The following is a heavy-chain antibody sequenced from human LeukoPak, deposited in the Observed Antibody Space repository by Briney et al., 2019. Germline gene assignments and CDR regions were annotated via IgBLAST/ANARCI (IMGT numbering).Heavy chain of an antibody. CDR2: IYDSGSA. CDR1: GYSISSGYY. J-gene: IGHJ4*02. D-gene: IGHD3-10*01. Sequence: SETLSLTCTVSGYSISSGYYWGWIRQPPGKGLEWIGSIYDSGSAYYNPSLKSRVTISVDTSKTQFSLKLISVTAADTAVYYCARARGGSGSSFDFWGQGTLVTVSS. V-gene: IGHV4-38-2*02. CDR3: ARARGGSGSSFDF.